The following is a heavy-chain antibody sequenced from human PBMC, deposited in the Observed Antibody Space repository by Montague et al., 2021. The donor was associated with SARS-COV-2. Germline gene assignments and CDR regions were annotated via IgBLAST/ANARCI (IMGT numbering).Heavy chain of an antibody. Sequence: SETLSLTCIVSGSSVRSYYWSWIRQLPGKGLEWIGYIYDSGSTNYNPSLKSRVTISVDTSKNQFSLRLSSVTAADTAVYYCARENTVTTFGGPYYIDSWGQGTLVTVSA. V-gene: IGHV4-59*02. CDR1: GSSVRSYY. CDR3: ARENTVTTFGGPYYIDS. D-gene: IGHD4-17*01. J-gene: IGHJ4*02. CDR2: IYDSGST.